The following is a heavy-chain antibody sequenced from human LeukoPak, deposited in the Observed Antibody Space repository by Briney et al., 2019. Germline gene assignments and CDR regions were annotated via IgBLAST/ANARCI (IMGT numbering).Heavy chain of an antibody. V-gene: IGHV4-39*07. CDR3: ARGYYDSSGYYYDAFDI. Sequence: SETLSLTCTVSGDSISSSRFYWGWIRQPPGKGLEWIGSIHYSGSTHYNPSLKSRVTISVDTPKNQFSLKLSSVTAADTAVYYCARGYYDSSGYYYDAFDIWGQGTMVTVSS. D-gene: IGHD3-22*01. J-gene: IGHJ3*02. CDR2: IHYSGST. CDR1: GDSISSSRFY.